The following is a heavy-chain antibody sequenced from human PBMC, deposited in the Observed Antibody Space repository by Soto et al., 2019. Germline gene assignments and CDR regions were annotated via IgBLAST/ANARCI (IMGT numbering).Heavy chain of an antibody. J-gene: IGHJ5*02. D-gene: IGHD3-22*01. V-gene: IGHV3-49*05. CDR1: GFTFGDYV. Sequence: EVPLVESGGGLVKPGRSLRLSCTASGFTFGDYVMSWFRQAPGKGLEWVGFIRSKAYGGRTEYAASVKGRFIISRDDSKSIAYLQMNSLKTEDTAVYYCTTNYYDSSGYDNWFDPWGQGTLVTVSS. CDR3: TTNYYDSSGYDNWFDP. CDR2: IRSKAYGGRT.